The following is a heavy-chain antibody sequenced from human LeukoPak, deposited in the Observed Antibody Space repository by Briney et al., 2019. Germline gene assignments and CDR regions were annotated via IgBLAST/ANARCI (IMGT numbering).Heavy chain of an antibody. Sequence: SETLSLTCTVSGGSISSYYWGWIRQPPGKGLEWIGYIYYSGSTNYNPSLKSRVTISVDTSKNQFSLKLSSVTAADTAVYYCARHQTTVTTRRRYYFDYWGQGTLVTVSS. CDR1: GGSISSYY. J-gene: IGHJ4*02. D-gene: IGHD4-11*01. CDR2: IYYSGST. V-gene: IGHV4-59*08. CDR3: ARHQTTVTTRRRYYFDY.